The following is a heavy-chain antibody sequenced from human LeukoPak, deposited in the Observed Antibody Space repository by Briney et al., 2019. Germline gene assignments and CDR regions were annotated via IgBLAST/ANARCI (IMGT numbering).Heavy chain of an antibody. J-gene: IGHJ6*03. CDR3: ARLSRYYYYMDV. Sequence: PSETLSLTCTVSGDSISSSSYYWGWIRQPPGKGLEWIWSIYYGGSTYYNPSLKSRVTIFVDTSKNQFSLKLSSVTAADTAVYYCARLSRYYYYMDVWGKGTTVTVSS. CDR2: IYYGGST. V-gene: IGHV4-39*01. CDR1: GDSISSSSYY. D-gene: IGHD2-2*01.